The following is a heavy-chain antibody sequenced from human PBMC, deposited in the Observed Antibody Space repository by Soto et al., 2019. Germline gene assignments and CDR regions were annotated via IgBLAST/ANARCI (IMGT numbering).Heavy chain of an antibody. CDR2: IVPVFRTP. V-gene: IGHV1-69*01. CDR1: GGPFSNYA. J-gene: IGHJ4*02. D-gene: IGHD6-19*01. CDR3: ARDARRGPWLVPPGFDF. Sequence: QVHLVQSGAEVKKPGSSVKVSCKASGGPFSNYAISWVRQAPGQGLEWLGGIVPVFRTPNCADKFQGRLTVTADESTSTAYMELSSLTSEDTAMYFCARDARRGPWLVPPGFDFWGQGTLVIVSS.